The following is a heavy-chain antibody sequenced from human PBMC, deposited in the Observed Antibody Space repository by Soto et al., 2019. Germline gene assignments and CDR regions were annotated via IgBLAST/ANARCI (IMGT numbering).Heavy chain of an antibody. J-gene: IGHJ5*02. V-gene: IGHV3-21*01. D-gene: IGHD2-15*01. CDR3: VRDGNKFGNWFDP. Sequence: GGSLRLSCAASGVTLDSYSMNWIRQAPGKGLEWVSSISGGSDYIYYADSVRGRFTISRDNSQKSLYLQMNSLRDEDTAIYYCVRDGNKFGNWFDPWGQGTLVTVSS. CDR1: GVTLDSYS. CDR2: ISGGSDYI.